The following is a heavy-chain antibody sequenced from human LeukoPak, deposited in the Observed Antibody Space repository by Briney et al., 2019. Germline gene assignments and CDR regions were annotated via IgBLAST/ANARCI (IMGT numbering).Heavy chain of an antibody. Sequence: ASVKVSCKASGYTFTGYYLHWVRQAPGQGLEWMGWINPNSGGTRCAQKFQDRVTMTRDTSITTAYMELSRLRSDDTAVYYCARDVRMAIPSGGYWGQGTLVTVSS. CDR1: GYTFTGYY. D-gene: IGHD2-2*02. CDR2: INPNSGGT. J-gene: IGHJ4*01. V-gene: IGHV1-2*02. CDR3: ARDVRMAIPSGGY.